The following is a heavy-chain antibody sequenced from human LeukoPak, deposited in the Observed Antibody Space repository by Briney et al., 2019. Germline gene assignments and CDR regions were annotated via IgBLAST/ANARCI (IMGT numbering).Heavy chain of an antibody. CDR3: AKGFPYYYGSGSYYLDY. CDR2: ISYDGSNK. J-gene: IGHJ4*02. D-gene: IGHD3-10*01. V-gene: IGHV3-30*18. CDR1: GFTFSSYG. Sequence: GGSLRLSCAASGFTFSSYGMHWVRQAPGKGLEWVAVISYDGSNKYYADSVKGRFTISRDNSKNTLYLQMNSLRAEDTAVYYCAKGFPYYYGSGSYYLDYWGQGTLVTVSS.